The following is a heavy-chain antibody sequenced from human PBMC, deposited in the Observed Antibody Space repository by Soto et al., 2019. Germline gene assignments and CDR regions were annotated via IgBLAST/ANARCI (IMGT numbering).Heavy chain of an antibody. CDR1: GFTFSTYG. J-gene: IGHJ3*02. V-gene: IGHV3-33*01. D-gene: IGHD1-1*01. CDR3: ATELNDMQAFDI. Sequence: QVQLVESGGGVVQPGRSLTLSCVASGFTFSTYGMHWVRQAPGKGLEWVAMTWYDERHKYYADSVKKRSTISRDNSKNTLYLQMNSLRDEDSAVYYCATELNDMQAFDIWGQGTMVTVSS. CDR2: TWYDERHK.